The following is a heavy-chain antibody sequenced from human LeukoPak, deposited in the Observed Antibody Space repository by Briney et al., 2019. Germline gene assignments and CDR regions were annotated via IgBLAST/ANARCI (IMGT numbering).Heavy chain of an antibody. CDR3: ARVSPTAAADY. CDR2: INPSGGST. V-gene: IGHV1-46*01. J-gene: IGHJ4*02. CDR1: GYIFTSYF. Sequence: GASVKVSCKASGYIFTSYFMHWVRQAPGQGLEWMGIINPSGGSTSYAQKFQGRVTMTRDMSTSTVYMELSSLRSEDTAVYYCARVSPTAAADYWGQGTLVTVSS. D-gene: IGHD6-13*01.